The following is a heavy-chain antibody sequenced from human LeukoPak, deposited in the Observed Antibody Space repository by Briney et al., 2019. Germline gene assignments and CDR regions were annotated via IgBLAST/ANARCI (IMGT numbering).Heavy chain of an antibody. V-gene: IGHV4-30-4*08. CDR3: ARVRIFGVAIMDY. D-gene: IGHD3-3*01. J-gene: IGHJ4*02. Sequence: KASETLSLTCTVSGGSISSGDYYWSWIRQPPGKGLEWIGYIYYSGSTYYNPSLKSRVTISVDTSKNQFSLKLSSVTAADTAMYYCARVRIFGVAIMDYWGQGTLVTVSS. CDR2: IYYSGST. CDR1: GGSISSGDYY.